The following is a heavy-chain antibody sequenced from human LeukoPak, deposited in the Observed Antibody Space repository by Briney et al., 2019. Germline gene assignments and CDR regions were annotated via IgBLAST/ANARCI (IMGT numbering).Heavy chain of an antibody. CDR3: ARLSAIAGSYEMDV. CDR2: ISSSCSYI. D-gene: IGHD3-10*01. Sequence: GGSLRLSCAASGFAFSSYSMNWVRQAPGKGLEWGSSISSSCSYIYYADSVKGRFTISRDNAKNSLYLQMNSLRAEDRAVYYCARLSAIAGSYEMDVWGKGTTVTVSS. J-gene: IGHJ6*04. CDR1: GFAFSSYS. V-gene: IGHV3-21*01.